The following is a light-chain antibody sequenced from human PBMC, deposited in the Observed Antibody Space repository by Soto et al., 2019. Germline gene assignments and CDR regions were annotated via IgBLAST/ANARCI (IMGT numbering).Light chain of an antibody. J-gene: IGKJ1*01. CDR2: DDS. CDR1: QSVTVW. V-gene: IGKV1-5*01. Sequence: DIQMTQSPSTLSSSVGDRVTITCRASQSVTVWLAWYQQKPGKAPRLLIYDDSRLESGVPSRFSGSASGTEFTLTISSLQPDDFATYYGHQYSGSPPTFGQGTKLEF. CDR3: HQYSGSPPT.